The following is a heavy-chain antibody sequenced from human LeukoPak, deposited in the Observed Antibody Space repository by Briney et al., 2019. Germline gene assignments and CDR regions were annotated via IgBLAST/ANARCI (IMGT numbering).Heavy chain of an antibody. V-gene: IGHV3-21*01. Sequence: GGSLRLSCAASGSTFSSYSMNWVRQAPGKGLEWVSAISSSSSYIYYADSVKGRFTISRDNAKNSLYLQMNSLRAEDTAVYYCAREGQYQLLFDYWGQGTLVTVSS. CDR3: AREGQYQLLFDY. CDR1: GSTFSSYS. CDR2: ISSSSSYI. J-gene: IGHJ4*02. D-gene: IGHD2-2*01.